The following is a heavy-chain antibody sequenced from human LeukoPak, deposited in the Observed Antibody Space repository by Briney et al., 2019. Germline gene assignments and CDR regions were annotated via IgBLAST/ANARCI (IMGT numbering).Heavy chain of an antibody. Sequence: SGPTLVKPTQTLTLTCTFSGFSLSISEVGVGWIRQPPGKALEWLALIYWDDDKRYSPSLKSRLTITKDTSKNQVVLTMTNMDPVDTATYYCAHRLPTIHYYDSSGLDAFDIWGQGTLVTVSS. V-gene: IGHV2-5*02. D-gene: IGHD3-22*01. J-gene: IGHJ3*02. CDR1: GFSLSISEVG. CDR2: IYWDDDK. CDR3: AHRLPTIHYYDSSGLDAFDI.